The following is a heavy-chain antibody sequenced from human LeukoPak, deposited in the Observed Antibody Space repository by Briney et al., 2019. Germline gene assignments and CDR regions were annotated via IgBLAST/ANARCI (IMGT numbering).Heavy chain of an antibody. D-gene: IGHD6-19*01. V-gene: IGHV1-69-2*01. CDR1: GYTFTDYY. Sequence: ASVKISCKVSGYTFTDYYMHWVQQAPGKGLEWMGLVDPEDGETIYAEKFQGRVTITADTSTDTAYMGLSSLRSEDTAVYYCATIGYIAVAGNYWGQGTLVTVSS. CDR3: ATIGYIAVAGNY. CDR2: VDPEDGET. J-gene: IGHJ4*02.